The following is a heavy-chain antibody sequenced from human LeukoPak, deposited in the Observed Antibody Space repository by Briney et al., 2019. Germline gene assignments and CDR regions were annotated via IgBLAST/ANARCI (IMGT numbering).Heavy chain of an antibody. CDR2: IGTAGDT. V-gene: IGHV3-13*01. CDR3: AREHCSSTSCYFDY. J-gene: IGHJ4*02. CDR1: GFTFSSYD. D-gene: IGHD2-2*01. Sequence: GGSLRLSCAASGFTFSSYDMHWVRQATGKGLEWVSAIGTAGDTYYPGSVKGRFTISRENAKNSLYLQMNSLRAGGTAVYYCAREHCSSTSCYFDYWGQGTLVTVSS.